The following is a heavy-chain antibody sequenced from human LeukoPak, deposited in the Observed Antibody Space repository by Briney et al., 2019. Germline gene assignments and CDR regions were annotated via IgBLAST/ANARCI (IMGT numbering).Heavy chain of an antibody. CDR2: ISGSDGSS. D-gene: IGHD3-16*01. J-gene: IGHJ4*02. V-gene: IGHV3-23*01. Sequence: GGSLXLXXXXXGFTFNSFAMNWVRQAPGKGLEWVSSISGSDGSSHYADFVKGRFTISRDNSKNTLHLQMNSLRAEDTAVYYCAKSLGVGGYTRYKGFDQWGQGTLVTVSS. CDR3: AKSLGVGGYTRYKGFDQ. CDR1: GFTFNSFA.